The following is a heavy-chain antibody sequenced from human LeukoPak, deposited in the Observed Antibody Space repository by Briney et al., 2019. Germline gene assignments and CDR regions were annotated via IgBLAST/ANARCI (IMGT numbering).Heavy chain of an antibody. CDR1: GGSISSGGYY. D-gene: IGHD3-22*01. CDR2: IYYSGST. V-gene: IGHV4-31*03. CDR3: ARASYDSSGSSAIFDY. Sequence: SETLFLTCTVSGGSISSGGYYWSWIRQHPGKGLEWIGYIYYSGSTYYNPSLKSRVTISVDTSKNQFSLKLSSVTAADTAVYYCARASYDSSGSSAIFDYWGQGTLVTVSS. J-gene: IGHJ4*02.